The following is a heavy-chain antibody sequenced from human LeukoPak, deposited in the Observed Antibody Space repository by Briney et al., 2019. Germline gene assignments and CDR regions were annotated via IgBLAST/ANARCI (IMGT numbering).Heavy chain of an antibody. CDR1: GGSFSGYY. CDR2: INHSGST. CDR3: ARHDALPAVVAFDI. J-gene: IGHJ3*02. Sequence: SETLSLTCAVYGGSFSGYYWSWIRQPPGKGLEWIGEINHSGSTNYNPSLKSRVTISVDTSKNQFSLKLSSVTAADTAAYYCARHDALPAVVAFDIWGQGTMVTVSS. V-gene: IGHV4-34*01. D-gene: IGHD2-2*01.